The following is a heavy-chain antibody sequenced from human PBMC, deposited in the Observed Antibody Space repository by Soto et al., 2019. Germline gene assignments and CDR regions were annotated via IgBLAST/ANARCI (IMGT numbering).Heavy chain of an antibody. D-gene: IGHD2-15*01. Sequence: ASVKVSCKASGFTFTNYYMHWVRQAPGQGLEWMGTINSNGGSTSYAQKFQGRVTMTRDRSTRTVYMDLSNLRYDDTAVYFCTRTRWRSEQEYFEFWGQGTVVTVSS. J-gene: IGHJ4*02. CDR2: INSNGGST. V-gene: IGHV1-46*03. CDR3: TRTRWRSEQEYFEF. CDR1: GFTFTNYY.